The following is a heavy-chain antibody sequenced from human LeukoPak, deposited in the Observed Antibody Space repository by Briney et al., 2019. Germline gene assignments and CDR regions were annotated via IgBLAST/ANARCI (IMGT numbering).Heavy chain of an antibody. CDR1: GYTFTGYY. CDR3: ARVWDGGYVRPLFDY. CDR2: INPNSGGT. V-gene: IGHV1-2*02. J-gene: IGHJ4*02. Sequence: ASVKVSCKASGYTFTGYYIHWVRQAPGQGLEWMGWINPNSGGTNYAQKFQGRVTMTRDTSISTAYMELSRLRSDDTAVYYCARVWDGGYVRPLFDYWGQGTLVTVSS. D-gene: IGHD5-12*01.